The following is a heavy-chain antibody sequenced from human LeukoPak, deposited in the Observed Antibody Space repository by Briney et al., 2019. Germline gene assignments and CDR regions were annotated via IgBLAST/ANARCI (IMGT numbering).Heavy chain of an antibody. D-gene: IGHD6-13*01. CDR2: IYYSGST. J-gene: IGHJ5*02. CDR1: GGFISGYY. Sequence: SETLSLTCTVSGGFISGYYWSWLRQPPGKGLEWIAYIYYSGSTNYNPSLKSRVTISVDTSKNQFSLKLSSATAADTAVYYCARHTKAAATNWAWFDPWGQGTLVTVSS. V-gene: IGHV4-59*08. CDR3: ARHTKAAATNWAWFDP.